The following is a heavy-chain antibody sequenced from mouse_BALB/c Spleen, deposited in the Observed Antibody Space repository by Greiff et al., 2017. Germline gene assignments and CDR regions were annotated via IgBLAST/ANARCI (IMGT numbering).Heavy chain of an antibody. CDR2: ISSGSSTI. CDR3: ARFYDGYYEEVDY. J-gene: IGHJ4*01. D-gene: IGHD2-3*01. V-gene: IGHV5-17*02. Sequence: DVMLVESGGGLVQPGGSRKLSCAASGFTFSSFGMHWVRQAPEKGLEWVAYISSGSSTIYYADTVKGRFTISRDNPKNTLFLQMTSLRSEDTAMYYCARFYDGYYEEVDYGGQGTSVTVSS. CDR1: GFTFSSFG.